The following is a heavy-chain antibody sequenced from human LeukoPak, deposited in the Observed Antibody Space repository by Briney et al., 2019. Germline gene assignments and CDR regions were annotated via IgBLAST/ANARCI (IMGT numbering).Heavy chain of an antibody. CDR2: INHSGST. V-gene: IGHV4-34*01. CDR1: GGSSSGYY. Sequence: SETLSLTCAVYGGSSSGYYWSWIRQPPGKGLEWIGEINHSGSTNYNPSLKSRVTISVDTSKNQFSLKLSSVTASDTAMYYCATWGTYYDFSGSFYFDYWSQGTLVTVSS. J-gene: IGHJ4*02. CDR3: ATWGTYYDFSGSFYFDY. D-gene: IGHD3-3*01.